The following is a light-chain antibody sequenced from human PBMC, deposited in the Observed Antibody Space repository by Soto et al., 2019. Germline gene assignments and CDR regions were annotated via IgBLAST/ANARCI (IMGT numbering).Light chain of an antibody. CDR3: QQTSAFPRT. CDR2: GAS. CDR1: QTITRW. J-gene: IGKJ1*01. V-gene: IGKV1-5*01. Sequence: DIQMTQSPSTLSASVGDRVTITCRASQTITRWMAWYQQKPGKAPKLLLRGASSLHRGVPSRFSGGGAGTEFTLTISSLQPEDFATYYCQQTSAFPRTFGQGTKVDVK.